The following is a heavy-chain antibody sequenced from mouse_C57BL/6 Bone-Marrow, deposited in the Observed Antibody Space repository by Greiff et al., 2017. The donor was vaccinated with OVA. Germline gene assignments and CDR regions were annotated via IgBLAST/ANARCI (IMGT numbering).Heavy chain of an antibody. D-gene: IGHD1-1*01. Sequence: EVKLMESGPGLAKPSQTLSLTCSVTGYSITSDYWNWIRKFPGNKLEYMGYISYSGSTYYNPSLKSRISITRDTSKNQYYLQLNSVTTEDTATYYCARSDGSSYWYFDVWGTGTTVTVSS. CDR2: ISYSGST. CDR3: ARSDGSSYWYFDV. J-gene: IGHJ1*03. V-gene: IGHV3-8*01. CDR1: GYSITSDY.